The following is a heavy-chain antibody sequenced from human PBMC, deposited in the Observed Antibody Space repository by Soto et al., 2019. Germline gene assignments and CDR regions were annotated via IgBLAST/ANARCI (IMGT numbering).Heavy chain of an antibody. D-gene: IGHD6-19*01. J-gene: IGHJ5*02. CDR1: GVSFSGYY. CDR3: ARLLKNGWRRANWFDP. Sequence: SETLSLTCAVYGVSFSGYYWSWIRQAPGKGLEWIGEINHSGTTNYSPSLKSRVTVSVDTSKNQFSLKLRSVTAADTAVYYCARLLKNGWRRANWFDPWGQGTLVTVSS. CDR2: INHSGTT. V-gene: IGHV4-34*01.